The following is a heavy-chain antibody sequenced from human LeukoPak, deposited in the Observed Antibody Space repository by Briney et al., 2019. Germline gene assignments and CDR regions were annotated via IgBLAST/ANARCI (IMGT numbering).Heavy chain of an antibody. V-gene: IGHV4-39*07. CDR2: SDYSGST. CDR1: GGSISSSSNY. D-gene: IGHD2-15*01. Sequence: PSETLSLTCTVSGGSISSSSNYWGWIRQPPGKGLEWIGSSDYSGSTYYNPSLKSRVTMSVDTSKNQFSLKLSSVTAADTAVYYCARGIARTDAFDIWGQGTMVTVSS. J-gene: IGHJ3*02. CDR3: ARGIARTDAFDI.